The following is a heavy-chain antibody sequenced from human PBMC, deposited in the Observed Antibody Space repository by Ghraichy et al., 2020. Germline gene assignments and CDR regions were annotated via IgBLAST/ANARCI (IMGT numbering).Heavy chain of an antibody. CDR1: GFTVSSNY. J-gene: IGHJ6*03. Sequence: LSLTCAASGFTVSSNYMSWVRQAPGKGLEWVSVIYSGGSTYYADSVKGRFTISRDNSKNTLYLQMNSLRAEDTAVYYCARDTMAVNYYYYYYMDVWGKGTTVTVSS. V-gene: IGHV3-66*01. CDR3: ARDTMAVNYYYYYYMDV. D-gene: IGHD5-24*01. CDR2: IYSGGST.